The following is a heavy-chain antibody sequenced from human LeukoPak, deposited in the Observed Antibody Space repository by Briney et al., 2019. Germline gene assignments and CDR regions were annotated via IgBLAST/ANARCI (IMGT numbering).Heavy chain of an antibody. V-gene: IGHV1-18*01. D-gene: IGHD6-13*01. CDR3: ATGSRYSSSWSVGAFFDY. Sequence: GASVTVSCKASGYTFTSYGISWVRQAPGQGLEWMGWISAYNGNTNYAQKLQGRVTMTTDTSASTAYMELSSLRSEDTAVYYCATGSRYSSSWSVGAFFDYWGQGTLVTVSS. CDR1: GYTFTSYG. J-gene: IGHJ4*02. CDR2: ISAYNGNT.